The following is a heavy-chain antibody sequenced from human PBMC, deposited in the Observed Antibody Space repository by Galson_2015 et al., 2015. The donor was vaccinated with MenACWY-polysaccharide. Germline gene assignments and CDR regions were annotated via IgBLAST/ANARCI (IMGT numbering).Heavy chain of an antibody. V-gene: IGHV3-74*01. CDR1: GFTFSTYW. J-gene: IGHJ4*02. D-gene: IGHD5-12*01. CDR2: IKCDGSST. CDR3: ARGYSAYD. Sequence: ALRLSCAASGFTFSTYWMHWVRQAAGKGLVWVARIKCDGSSTNYADSVKGRFTISRDNAKNTLYLQMNSLRAEDTALYYCARGYSAYDWGQGTMVT.